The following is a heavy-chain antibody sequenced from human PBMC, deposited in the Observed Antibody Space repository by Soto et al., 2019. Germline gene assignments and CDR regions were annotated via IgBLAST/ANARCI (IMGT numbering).Heavy chain of an antibody. CDR2: IYDNGDT. D-gene: IGHD3-22*01. Sequence: QVQLQESGPGLVKPSGTLSLTCAVSGGSISGRNWWTWVRQPPGKGLEWIGEIYDNGDTYYNPSLKSLVTMSVDKSKNQFSSKLNSVTAADTAVYYCSASSVPYGLDVWGQGTTVTVSS. J-gene: IGHJ6*01. CDR3: SASSVPYGLDV. V-gene: IGHV4-4*02. CDR1: GGSISGRNW.